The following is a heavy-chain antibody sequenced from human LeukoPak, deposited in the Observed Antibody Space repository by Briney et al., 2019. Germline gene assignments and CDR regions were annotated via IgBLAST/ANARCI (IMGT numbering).Heavy chain of an antibody. CDR3: ASEWIQPH. J-gene: IGHJ4*02. CDR1: GYSISSGYY. CDR2: IYHSGST. Sequence: SETLSLTCTVSGYSISSGYYWGWIRQPPGKGLEWIGSIYHSGSTYYNPSLKSRVTISVDTSKNQFSLKLSSVTAADTAVYYCASEWIQPHWGQGTLVTVSS. V-gene: IGHV4-38-2*02. D-gene: IGHD5-18*01.